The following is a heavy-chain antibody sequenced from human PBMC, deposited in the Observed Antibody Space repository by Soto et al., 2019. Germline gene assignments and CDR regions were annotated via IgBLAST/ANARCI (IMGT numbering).Heavy chain of an antibody. D-gene: IGHD3-22*01. Sequence: GASVKVSCKASGYTFTSYDIYWVRQATGQGLEWMGWMNPNTGNSGYAQKFQGRVTMTSDTSISTAHMELSSLRSEDTAVYYCARQIYDSDTGPNFQYYFDSWGQGTPVTVSS. J-gene: IGHJ4*02. V-gene: IGHV1-8*01. CDR2: MNPNTGNS. CDR1: GYTFTSYD. CDR3: ARQIYDSDTGPNFQYYFDS.